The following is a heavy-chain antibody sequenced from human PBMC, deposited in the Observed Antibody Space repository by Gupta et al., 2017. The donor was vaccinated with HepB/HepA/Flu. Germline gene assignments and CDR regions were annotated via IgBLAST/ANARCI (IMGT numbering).Heavy chain of an antibody. D-gene: IGHD1-14*01. CDR1: GGTFNKYS. Sequence: QIQLMQSGPEMKKPGSSVKVSCKASGGTFNKYSISWVRQAPGQGLEWLGGIIPILNTPNYAQKFQDRVTITADKFTNKKYMEMSGLTSEDSAMDYCAGSVLTSVRTQYYYYDRDVWGNGTTGNVSA. V-gene: IGHV1-69*06. CDR2: IIPILNTP. J-gene: IGHJ6*04. CDR3: AGSVLTSVRTQYYYYDRDV.